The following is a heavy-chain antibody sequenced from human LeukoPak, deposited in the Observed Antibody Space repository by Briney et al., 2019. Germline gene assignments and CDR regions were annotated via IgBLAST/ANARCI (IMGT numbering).Heavy chain of an antibody. D-gene: IGHD5-18*01. CDR2: IYYSGST. Sequence: PSETLSLTCTVSGGSISSSSYYWGWIRQPPGKGLEWIGSIYYSGSTYYNPSLKSRVTISVDASKHQFSLKLRCVNPADTSVYCCVRRWIQLWPYFDCWREGSNATVSS. J-gene: IGHJ4*02. CDR3: VRRWIQLWPYFDC. V-gene: IGHV4-39*01. CDR1: GGSISSSSYY.